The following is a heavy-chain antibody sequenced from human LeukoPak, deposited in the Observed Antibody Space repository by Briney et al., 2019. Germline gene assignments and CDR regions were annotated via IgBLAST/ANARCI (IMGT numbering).Heavy chain of an antibody. CDR2: IQPRDSVT. CDR3: ARHDYGDYYFYGLDV. Sequence: GESLKISCKGSGYTFGTYWIGWVRQMPGKGLEWMGIIQPRDSVTRYSPSFQGQVTISADRSISTTYLQWSSLKASDTAMYYCARHDYGDYYFYGLDVWGQGTTVTVSS. D-gene: IGHD4-17*01. CDR1: GYTFGTYW. V-gene: IGHV5-51*01. J-gene: IGHJ6*02.